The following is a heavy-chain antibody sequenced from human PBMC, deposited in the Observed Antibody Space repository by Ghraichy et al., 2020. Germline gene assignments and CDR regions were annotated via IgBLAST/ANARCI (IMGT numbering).Heavy chain of an antibody. CDR3: AKSHVSSSWANYYYYGMDV. D-gene: IGHD6-13*01. CDR1: GFTFSSYA. CDR2: ISGSGGST. J-gene: IGHJ6*02. V-gene: IGHV3-23*01. Sequence: LSLTCAASGFTFSSYAMSWVRQAPGKGLEWVSAISGSGGSTYYADSVKGRFTISRDNSKNTLYLQMNSLRAEDTAVYYCAKSHVSSSWANYYYYGMDVWGQGTTVTVSS.